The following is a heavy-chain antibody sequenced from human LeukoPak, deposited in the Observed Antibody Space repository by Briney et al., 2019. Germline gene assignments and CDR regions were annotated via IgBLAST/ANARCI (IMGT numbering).Heavy chain of an antibody. CDR1: GGTFSSYA. D-gene: IGHD3-22*01. CDR2: IIPIFGTA. V-gene: IGHV1-69*13. Sequence: GASVKVSCKASGGTFSSYAISWVRQAPGQGLEWMGGIIPIFGTANYAQKFQGRVTITADESTSTAYMELNSLRSEDTAVYYCARDAPGELSYDSSGYSIPGWFDPWGQGTLVTVSS. CDR3: ARDAPGELSYDSSGYSIPGWFDP. J-gene: IGHJ5*02.